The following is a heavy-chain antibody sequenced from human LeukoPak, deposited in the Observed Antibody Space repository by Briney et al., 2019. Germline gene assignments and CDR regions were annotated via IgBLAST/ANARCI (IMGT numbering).Heavy chain of an antibody. CDR1: GGSIRSGGYY. J-gene: IGHJ5*02. CDR2: IYYSGST. Sequence: PSETPSLTCTVSGGSIRSGGYYWSWIRQHPGKGLEWIGYIYYSGSTYYNPSLKSRVTISVDTSKNQFSLKLSSVTAADTAVYYCARAPYCSSISCPSDWFDAWGQGTLVTVSS. D-gene: IGHD2-2*01. CDR3: ARAPYCSSISCPSDWFDA. V-gene: IGHV4-31*03.